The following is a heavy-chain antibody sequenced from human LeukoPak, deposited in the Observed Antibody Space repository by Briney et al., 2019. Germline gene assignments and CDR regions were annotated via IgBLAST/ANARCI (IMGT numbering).Heavy chain of an antibody. CDR3: AHSPSAYCGGDCYSYYFDY. CDR2: IYSDDDK. Sequence: SGPTLVNPTHPLTLTCTFSGFSLSTPRVGVGWIRQPSVKALECLPLIYSDDDKRYSPSLTSRLTITKDTSKNQVVLTMSNMDPVDTATYYCAHSPSAYCGGDCYSYYFDYWGEGTLVTVSS. D-gene: IGHD2-21*02. V-gene: IGHV2-5*02. J-gene: IGHJ4*02. CDR1: GFSLSTPRVG.